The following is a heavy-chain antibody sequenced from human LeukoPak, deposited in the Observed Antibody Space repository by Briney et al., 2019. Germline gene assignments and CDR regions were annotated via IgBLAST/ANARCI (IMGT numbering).Heavy chain of an antibody. V-gene: IGHV1-46*02. Sequence: ASVTVSCKSSGHTLNNHFIHWVRQAPGQGLEWMGMINPRDGSTRTLQRFQGRLTMTRDTSTSTLYMGLSSLRSEDTATYFCARGADPEFDFWGQGTLVTVSS. CDR3: ARGADPEFDF. CDR2: INPRDGST. CDR1: GHTLNNHF. J-gene: IGHJ4*02.